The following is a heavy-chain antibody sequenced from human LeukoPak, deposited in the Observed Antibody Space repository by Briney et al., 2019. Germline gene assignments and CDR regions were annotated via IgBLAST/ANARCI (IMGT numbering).Heavy chain of an antibody. Sequence: TGGSLRLSCAASEFSVGSNYMTWVRQAPGKGLEWVSLIYSGGSTYYADSVKGRFTISRDNSKNTLYLQMNSLRAEDTAVYYCAKPAKTDYADYWGQGTLVTVSS. V-gene: IGHV3-53*01. CDR3: AKPAKTDYADY. CDR2: IYSGGST. CDR1: EFSVGSNY. D-gene: IGHD1-14*01. J-gene: IGHJ4*02.